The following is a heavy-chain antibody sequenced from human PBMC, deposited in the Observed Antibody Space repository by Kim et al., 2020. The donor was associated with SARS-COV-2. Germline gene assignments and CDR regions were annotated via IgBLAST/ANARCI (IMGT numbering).Heavy chain of an antibody. CDR3: AKEISGDYYYYGMDV. J-gene: IGHJ6*02. CDR1: GFTFDDYA. Sequence: GGSLRLSCAASGFTFDDYAMHWVRQAPGKGLEWVSLISWDGGSTYYADSVKGRFTISRDNSKNSLYLQMNSLRAEDTALYYCAKEISGDYYYYGMDVWGQGATVTVSS. CDR2: ISWDGGST. D-gene: IGHD6-25*01. V-gene: IGHV3-43D*03.